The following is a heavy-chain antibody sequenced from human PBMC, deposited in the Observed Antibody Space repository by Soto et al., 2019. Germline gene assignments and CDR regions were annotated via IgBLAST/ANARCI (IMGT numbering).Heavy chain of an antibody. CDR1: GYTFTDYA. J-gene: IGHJ5*02. D-gene: IGHD2-15*01. Sequence: QEQLVQSGAEVKKPGASVKVSYKTSGYTFTDYAINWVRQATGQGLEWIGWMNPNSGETGYAQKFQGRVTMTRSASLSTAYLELSSLRSEDTAVYYCARVAVAARPRWYNWFDPWGQGTLVTVSS. CDR2: MNPNSGET. CDR3: ARVAVAARPRWYNWFDP. V-gene: IGHV1-8*01.